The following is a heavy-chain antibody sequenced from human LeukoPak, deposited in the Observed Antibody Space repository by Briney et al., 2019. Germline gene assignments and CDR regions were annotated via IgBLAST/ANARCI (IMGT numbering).Heavy chain of an antibody. Sequence: SETLSVTCTVTRGSISSYYRSWIRQPPGKGLERVGYIYYSGSTNYNPPLQSRVTISVHPSKNHFYLKLSSVTAPDRAVYYCAGVGELRPYDAFDIWGQRTKVTVSS. CDR2: IYYSGST. CDR1: RGSISSYY. J-gene: IGHJ3*02. V-gene: IGHV4-59*01. D-gene: IGHD3-16*01. CDR3: AGVGELRPYDAFDI.